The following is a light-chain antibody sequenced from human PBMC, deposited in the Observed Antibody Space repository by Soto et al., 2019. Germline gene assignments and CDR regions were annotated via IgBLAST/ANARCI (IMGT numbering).Light chain of an antibody. V-gene: IGKV1-39*01. CDR3: QQSDSYPYT. J-gene: IGKJ2*01. CDR1: QSITNY. Sequence: DIQMTQSPSSLSVSVGDRVNINCRTSQSITNYLNWYQQKPGKAPKLLVYAASSLQSGVPSRFSGNGSGTDFTLTISSLQREDFASYYCQQSDSYPYTFGQGTKLEIK. CDR2: AAS.